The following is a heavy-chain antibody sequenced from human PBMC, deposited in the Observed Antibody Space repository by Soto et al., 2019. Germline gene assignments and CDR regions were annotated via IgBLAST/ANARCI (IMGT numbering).Heavy chain of an antibody. CDR3: ARSLYIVVVVAASTDYYYMDV. CDR1: GGSFSGYD. CDR2: INHSGST. D-gene: IGHD2-15*01. V-gene: IGHV4-34*01. J-gene: IGHJ6*03. Sequence: KPSETLSLTCAVYGGSFSGYDWSWIRQPPRKRLERIGEINHSGSTNYNPSLKSRVTISVDTSKNQFSLKLSSVTAADTAVYYCARSLYIVVVVAASTDYYYMDVWGKGTTVTVSS.